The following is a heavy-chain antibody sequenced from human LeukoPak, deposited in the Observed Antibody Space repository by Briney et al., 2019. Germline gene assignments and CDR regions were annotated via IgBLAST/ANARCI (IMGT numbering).Heavy chain of an antibody. V-gene: IGHV4-59*08. D-gene: IGHD3-10*01. J-gene: IGHJ4*02. CDR1: GGSISSYY. CDR2: IYYSGST. CDR3: ARTPIQLFPFDY. Sequence: TSETLSLTCTVSGGSISSYYWSWIRQPPGKGLEWIGYIYYSGSTNYNPSLKSRVTISVDTSKNQFSLKLSSVTAAHTAVYYCARTPIQLFPFDYWGQGTLVTVSS.